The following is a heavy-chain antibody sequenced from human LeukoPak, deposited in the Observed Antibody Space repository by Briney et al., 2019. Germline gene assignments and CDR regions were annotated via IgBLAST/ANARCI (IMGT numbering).Heavy chain of an antibody. J-gene: IGHJ4*02. CDR1: GFTFSDYW. CDR3: ARRGGSSASRRPIDC. V-gene: IGHV3-7*01. CDR2: IKQDGSQR. Sequence: GGSLRLSCTASGFTFSDYWMTWVRQAPGKGPEWVANIKQDGSQRYYVDSVSGRFTISRDKAKDSLFLQTNGRRAGDMAVYYCARRGGSSASRRPIDCWGQGTQDTVSS. D-gene: IGHD6-6*01.